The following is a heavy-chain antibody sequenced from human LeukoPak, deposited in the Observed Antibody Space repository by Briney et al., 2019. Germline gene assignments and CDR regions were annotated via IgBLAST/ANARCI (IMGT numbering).Heavy chain of an antibody. CDR1: GFTFSIYW. J-gene: IGHJ4*02. V-gene: IGHV3-74*01. Sequence: GGSLRLSCAASGFTFSIYWMHWVRQAPGEGLVWVSRISSDESSTNYADSVKGRFTISRDNAKNSLYLLMNSLRAEDTAVYYCARAVEIYYYDSSGYQDYWGQGTLVTVSS. CDR2: ISSDESST. CDR3: ARAVEIYYYDSSGYQDY. D-gene: IGHD3-22*01.